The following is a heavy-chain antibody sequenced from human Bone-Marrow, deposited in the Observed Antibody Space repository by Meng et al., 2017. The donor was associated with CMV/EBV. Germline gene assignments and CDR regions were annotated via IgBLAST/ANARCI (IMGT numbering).Heavy chain of an antibody. CDR2: INTNTGNT. Sequence: QVQLVQSGAEVKKPGASVTVSCKASGYTFTRYGISWVRQAPGQGLEWMGWINTNTGNTNYAQSIQGRVSMTTDASTSTAYLDLRRLRSDDTAMYYCARRVEPKQHYYFDLWGQGTLVTVSS. D-gene: IGHD1-14*01. J-gene: IGHJ4*02. V-gene: IGHV1-18*01. CDR3: ARRVEPKQHYYFDL. CDR1: GYTFTRYG.